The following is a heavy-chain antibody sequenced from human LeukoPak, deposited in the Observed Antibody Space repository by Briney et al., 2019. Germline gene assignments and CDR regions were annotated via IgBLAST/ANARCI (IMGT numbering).Heavy chain of an antibody. CDR3: ARDEGRYCSSTSCLHFDY. D-gene: IGHD2-2*01. CDR1: GYTFTGYY. V-gene: IGHV1-2*02. Sequence: ASVKVSCKASGYTFTGYYMHWVRQAPGQGLEWMGWINPNSGGTNYAQKFQGRVTMTRDTSISTAYMELSRLRSDDTAVYYCARDEGRYCSSTSCLHFDYWGQGTLVTVSS. CDR2: INPNSGGT. J-gene: IGHJ4*02.